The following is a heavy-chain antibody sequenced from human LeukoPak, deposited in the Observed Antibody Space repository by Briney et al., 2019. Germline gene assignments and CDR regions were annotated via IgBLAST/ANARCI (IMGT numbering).Heavy chain of an antibody. J-gene: IGHJ3*02. CDR2: ISAYNGNT. V-gene: IGHV1-18*01. D-gene: IGHD4-17*01. CDR3: ARDRSMTTVTTDLFDI. Sequence: ASVKVSCKASGYTFTSYGISWVRQAPGQGLEWMGWISAYNGNTNYAQKLQGRVTMTTDTSTSTAYMELRSLRSDDTAVYYCARDRSMTTVTTDLFDIWGQGKRVTVS. CDR1: GYTFTSYG.